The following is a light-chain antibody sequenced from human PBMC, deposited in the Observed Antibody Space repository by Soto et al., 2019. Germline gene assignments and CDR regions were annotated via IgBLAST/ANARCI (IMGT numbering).Light chain of an antibody. CDR3: NSYTSSSTPLDV. V-gene: IGLV2-14*01. CDR2: DVS. J-gene: IGLJ1*01. CDR1: SSDVGGYNY. Sequence: QSVLTQPASVSGSPGQSITISCTGTSSDVGGYNYVSWYQQHPGKAPKLMIYDVSNRPSGVSNRFSGSNSGNTASLTISGPQAEDEADDEYNSYTSSSTPLDVFGTGTKLTVL.